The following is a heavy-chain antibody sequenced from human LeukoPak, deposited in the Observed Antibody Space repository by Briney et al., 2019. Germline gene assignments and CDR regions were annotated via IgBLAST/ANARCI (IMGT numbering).Heavy chain of an antibody. D-gene: IGHD2-2*01. J-gene: IGHJ4*02. CDR3: ARGGRRDIVVVPAAAHFDY. V-gene: IGHV1-2*02. Sequence: ASVKVSCKASGYTFTSYGISWVRQAPGQGLEWMGWINPNSGGTNYAQKFQGRVTMTRDTSISTAYMELSRLRSDDTAVYYCARGGRRDIVVVPAAAHFDYWGQGTLVTVSS. CDR2: INPNSGGT. CDR1: GYTFTSYG.